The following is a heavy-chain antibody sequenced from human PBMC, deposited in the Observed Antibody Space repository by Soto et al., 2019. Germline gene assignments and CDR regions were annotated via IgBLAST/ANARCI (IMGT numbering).Heavy chain of an antibody. Sequence: SETLSLTCTVSGGSISSSSYYWGWIRQPPGKGLEWIGSIYYSGSTYYNPSLKSRVTISVDTSKNQFSLKLSSVTAADTAVYYCARQRVRSYCGGDCYSASDYWGQGTLVTVSS. V-gene: IGHV4-39*01. CDR2: IYYSGST. J-gene: IGHJ4*02. CDR3: ARQRVRSYCGGDCYSASDY. D-gene: IGHD2-21*02. CDR1: GGSISSSSYY.